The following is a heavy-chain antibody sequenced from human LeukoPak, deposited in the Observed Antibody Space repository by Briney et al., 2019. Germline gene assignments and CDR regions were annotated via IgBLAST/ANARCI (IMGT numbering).Heavy chain of an antibody. CDR2: FDPEDGET. J-gene: IGHJ4*02. CDR1: GYTLTELS. Sequence: ASVKVSCKVSGYTLTELSMHWVRQAPGKGLEWMGGFDPEDGETIYAQKFQGRVTMTEDTSTDTAYMELSSLRSEDTAVYYCATQAFPGTGTVGRLDYWGQGTLVTVSS. D-gene: IGHD1-1*01. CDR3: ATQAFPGTGTVGRLDY. V-gene: IGHV1-24*01.